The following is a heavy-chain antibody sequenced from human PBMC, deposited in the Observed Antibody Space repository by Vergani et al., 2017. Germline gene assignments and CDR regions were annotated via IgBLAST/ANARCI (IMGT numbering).Heavy chain of an antibody. D-gene: IGHD1-1*01. J-gene: IGHJ4*02. CDR3: ASFLDRYNWNDGADY. CDR1: GFTFSDYY. V-gene: IGHV3-11*01. Sequence: QVQLVESGGGVVQPGRSLRLSCAASGFTFSDYYMSWIRQAPGKGLEWVSYISSSGSTIYYADSVKGRFTISRDNAKNSLYLQMNSLRAEDTAVYYCASFLDRYNWNDGADYWGQGTLVTVSS. CDR2: ISSSGSTI.